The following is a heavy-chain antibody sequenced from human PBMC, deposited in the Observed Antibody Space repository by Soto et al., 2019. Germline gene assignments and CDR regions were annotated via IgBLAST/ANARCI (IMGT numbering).Heavy chain of an antibody. CDR1: GDTVSSNIAA. V-gene: IGHV6-1*01. Sequence: SQTLSPTCAISGDTVSSNIAACNCIRQSPSRGLGWLGRTSYRSKWYNNYPASVKSRITINPDTSKNQFSRHPNSLTPEDTAVYYCARRDRSSWYGMDVWGQGTTVTVSS. D-gene: IGHD6-13*01. J-gene: IGHJ6*02. CDR2: TSYRSKWYN. CDR3: ARRDRSSWYGMDV.